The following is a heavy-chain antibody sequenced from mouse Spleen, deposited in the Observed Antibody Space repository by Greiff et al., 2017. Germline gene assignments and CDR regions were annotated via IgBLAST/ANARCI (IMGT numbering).Heavy chain of an antibody. CDR3: ARLSTMITPSSYFDY. J-gene: IGHJ2*01. V-gene: IGHV1-55*01. CDR1: GYTFTSYW. Sequence: VQLQQPGAELVKPGASVKMSCKASGYTFTSYWITWVKQRPGQGLEWIGDIYPGSGSTNYNEKFKSKATLTVDTSSSTAYMQLSSLTSEDSAVYYCARLSTMITPSSYFDYWGQGTTLTVSS. CDR2: IYPGSGST. D-gene: IGHD2-4*01.